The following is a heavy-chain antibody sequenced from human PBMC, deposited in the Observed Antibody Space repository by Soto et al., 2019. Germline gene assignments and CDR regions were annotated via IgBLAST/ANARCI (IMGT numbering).Heavy chain of an antibody. J-gene: IGHJ4*02. V-gene: IGHV4-61*01. Sequence: PSETLSLTCTVSGGSISSSSYYWSWIRQPPGKGLEWIGYIYYSGSTNYNPSLKSRVTISVDTSKNQFSLKLSSVTAADTAVYYCARESRHYDILTGYYPPQPFDYWGQGTLVTVSS. CDR2: IYYSGST. CDR3: ARESRHYDILTGYYPPQPFDY. CDR1: GGSISSSSYY. D-gene: IGHD3-9*01.